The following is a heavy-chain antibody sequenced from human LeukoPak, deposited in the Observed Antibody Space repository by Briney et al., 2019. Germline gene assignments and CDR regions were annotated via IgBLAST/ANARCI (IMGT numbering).Heavy chain of an antibody. CDR2: ISYDGSNK. CDR3: AKSDGSGSFGPNWFDP. V-gene: IGHV3-30-3*01. J-gene: IGHJ5*02. CDR1: GFIFSSYA. Sequence: GRSLRLSCAASGFIFSSYAMHWVRQAPGKGLEWVAVISYDGSNKYYADSVKSRFTISRDNSKNTVYLQMNSLRAEDTAVYYCAKSDGSGSFGPNWFDPWGQGTLVTVSS. D-gene: IGHD3-10*01.